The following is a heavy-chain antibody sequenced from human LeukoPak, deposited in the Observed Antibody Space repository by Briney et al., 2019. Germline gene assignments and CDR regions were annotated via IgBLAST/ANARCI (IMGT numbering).Heavy chain of an antibody. CDR3: AKDNGGFGESAEGYFDY. Sequence: GGSLRPSCAASGFTFDDYAMHWVRQAPGKGLEWVSGISWNSGSIGYADSVKGRFTISRDNAKNSLYLQMNSLRAEDTASYYCAKDNGGFGESAEGYFDYWGQGTLVTVSS. V-gene: IGHV3-9*01. CDR1: GFTFDDYA. J-gene: IGHJ4*02. D-gene: IGHD3-10*01. CDR2: ISWNSGSI.